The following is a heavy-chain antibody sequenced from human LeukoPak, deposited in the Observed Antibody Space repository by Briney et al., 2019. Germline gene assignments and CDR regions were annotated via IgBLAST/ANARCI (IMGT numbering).Heavy chain of an antibody. Sequence: PGGSLRLSCTASGFSFSTYSMNWVRQAPGKGLEWVSYIVGSSSNIYYADSVKGRFTISRDNAKNSLYLQMNSLRAEDTAVYYCARAPPGLRPYFDYWGQGTLVTVSS. CDR2: IVGSSSNI. J-gene: IGHJ4*02. V-gene: IGHV3-48*04. CDR3: ARAPPGLRPYFDY. D-gene: IGHD3-10*01. CDR1: GFSFSTYS.